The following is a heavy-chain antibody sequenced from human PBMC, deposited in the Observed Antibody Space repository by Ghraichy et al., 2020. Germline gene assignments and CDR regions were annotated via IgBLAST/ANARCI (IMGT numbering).Heavy chain of an antibody. V-gene: IGHV4-39*01. Sequence: SETLSLTCTVSGGSISSSSYYWGWIRQPTGKGLEWIGSIYYSGSTYYNPSLKSRVTISVDTSKNQFSLKLSSVTAADTAVYYCARLPRKYCSSTSCYIRPHYYYYMDVWGKGTTVTVSS. CDR3: ARLPRKYCSSTSCYIRPHYYYYMDV. J-gene: IGHJ6*03. CDR2: IYYSGST. CDR1: GGSISSSSYY. D-gene: IGHD2-2*02.